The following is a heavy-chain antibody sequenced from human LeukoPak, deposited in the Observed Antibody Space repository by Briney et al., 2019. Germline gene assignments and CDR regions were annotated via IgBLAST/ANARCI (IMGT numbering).Heavy chain of an antibody. J-gene: IGHJ4*02. CDR1: RFTFNNYA. CDR3: AREYSSSTDFDY. Sequence: GGSLRLSCAASRFTFNNYAMNWVRQAPGKGLEWVSSISSSSSYIYYADSVKGRFTISRDNAKNSLYLQMNSLRAEDTAVYYCAREYSSSTDFDYWGQGTLVTVSS. D-gene: IGHD6-6*01. V-gene: IGHV3-21*01. CDR2: ISSSSSYI.